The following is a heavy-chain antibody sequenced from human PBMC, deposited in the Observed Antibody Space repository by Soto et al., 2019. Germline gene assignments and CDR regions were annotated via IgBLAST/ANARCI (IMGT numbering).Heavy chain of an antibody. CDR2: INPGNGNT. D-gene: IGHD3-22*01. V-gene: IGHV1-3*01. CDR3: ARGGYFDSSNYLDY. Sequence: SXKVCCQAAGYTXSSYGRDWVRQAPGRGLEWMGWINPGNGNTKYSQKFQVRVIIDRDTSASTAYMELSSLRSEDTAVYYCARGGYFDSSNYLDYWGLGTLVTVSS. J-gene: IGHJ4*02. CDR1: GYTXSSYG.